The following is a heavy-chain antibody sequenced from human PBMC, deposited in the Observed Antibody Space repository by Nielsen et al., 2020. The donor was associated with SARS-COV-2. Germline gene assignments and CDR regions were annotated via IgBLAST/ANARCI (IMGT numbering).Heavy chain of an antibody. J-gene: IGHJ6*02. Sequence: VRQAPGKGLEWVSVIYSGGSTYYADSVKGRFTISRDNSKNTLYLQMNSLRAEDTAVYYCARDLGGSSGWGDYYYYGMDVWGRGTTVTVSS. V-gene: IGHV3-53*01. D-gene: IGHD6-19*01. CDR2: IYSGGST. CDR3: ARDLGGSSGWGDYYYYGMDV.